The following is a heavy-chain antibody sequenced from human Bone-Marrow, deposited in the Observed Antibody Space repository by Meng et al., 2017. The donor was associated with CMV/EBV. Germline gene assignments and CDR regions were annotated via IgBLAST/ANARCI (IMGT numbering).Heavy chain of an antibody. CDR1: GFMFNTYS. D-gene: IGHD1-26*01. CDR3: TKHYSRTVADAFDV. V-gene: IGHV3-21*01. Sequence: GESLKISCAASGFMFNTYSMNWVRQAPGKGLECVSSIDSSSNYRHYADSVEGRFTISRDNAKNSLYLQINSLRAEDTAVYYCTKHYSRTVADAFDVWGQGTMVTVSS. J-gene: IGHJ3*01. CDR2: IDSSSNYR.